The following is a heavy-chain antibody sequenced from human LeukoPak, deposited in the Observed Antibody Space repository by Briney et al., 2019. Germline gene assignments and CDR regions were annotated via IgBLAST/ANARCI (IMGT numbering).Heavy chain of an antibody. CDR3: ASDRSLIASLYYFDN. D-gene: IGHD3-22*01. V-gene: IGHV3-21*01. Sequence: GGSLRLSCAAYGITFSAYTMNWVRQAPGKGLEWVSSISGSGSYIFYADSVKGRFTISRDNAKNSLYLQMNSLRAEDTAVYYCASDRSLIASLYYFDNWGQGTLVTVSS. CDR1: GITFSAYT. CDR2: ISGSGSYI. J-gene: IGHJ4*02.